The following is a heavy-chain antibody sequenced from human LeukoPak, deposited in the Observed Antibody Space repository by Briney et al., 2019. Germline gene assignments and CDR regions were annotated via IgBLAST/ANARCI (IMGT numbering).Heavy chain of an antibody. CDR2: ISGSGGRT. J-gene: IGHJ3*02. V-gene: IGHV3-23*01. CDR3: AATRSCSSTSCYAFDI. Sequence: PGGSLRLSCAASGFTFNSYAMSWVRQAPGKGLEWVSAISGSGGRTYYADSVKGRFTISRDNSKNTLYLQMNSLRAEDTAIYFCAATRSCSSTSCYAFDIWGQGTMVTVSS. D-gene: IGHD2-2*01. CDR1: GFTFNSYA.